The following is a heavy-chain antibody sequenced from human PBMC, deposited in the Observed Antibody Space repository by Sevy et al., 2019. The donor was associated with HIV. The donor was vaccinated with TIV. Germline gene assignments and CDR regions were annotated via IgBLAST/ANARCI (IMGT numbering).Heavy chain of an antibody. CDR1: GFTFSSYA. D-gene: IGHD3-22*01. V-gene: IGHV3-23*01. J-gene: IGHJ4*02. CDR2: VRGSGGST. Sequence: GGSLRLSCAASGFTFSSYAMSWVRPAPDKGLEWVSAVRGSGGSTDYADSVKGRFTISRDNSKNTLYLQMNSLRAEDTAVYYCAKDPIDSSGYYPMYYFDYWGQGTLVTVSS. CDR3: AKDPIDSSGYYPMYYFDY.